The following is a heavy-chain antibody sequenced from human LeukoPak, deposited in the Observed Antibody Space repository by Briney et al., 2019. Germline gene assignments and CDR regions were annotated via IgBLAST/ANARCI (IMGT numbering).Heavy chain of an antibody. D-gene: IGHD4-17*01. Sequence: SETLSLTCTVSGGSFSSGSYYWSWIRQPPGKGLEWIGYIYYSGSTNYNPSLKSRVTISVDTSKNQFSLKLSSVTAADTAVYYCARGDYLSNWFDPWGQGTLVTVSS. CDR3: ARGDYLSNWFDP. J-gene: IGHJ5*02. CDR2: IYYSGST. CDR1: GGSFSSGSYY. V-gene: IGHV4-61*01.